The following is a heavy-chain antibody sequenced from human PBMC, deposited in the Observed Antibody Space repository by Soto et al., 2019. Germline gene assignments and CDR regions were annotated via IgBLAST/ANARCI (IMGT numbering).Heavy chain of an antibody. Sequence: QVQLVQSGGEVKKPGASVKVSCKTSGYSFTTYGISWVRQAPGQGLEWMGWISAYNGNTNYAQKLQDRVNMTTDTPTSTAYMVLRSRRSDDTAVYYCAREGPAPYFYYGMDVWGQGSTVTVSS. V-gene: IGHV1-18*01. J-gene: IGHJ6*02. CDR3: AREGPAPYFYYGMDV. CDR2: ISAYNGNT. CDR1: GYSFTTYG.